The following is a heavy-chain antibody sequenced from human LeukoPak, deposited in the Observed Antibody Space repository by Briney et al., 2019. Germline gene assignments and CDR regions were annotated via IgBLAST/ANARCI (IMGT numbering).Heavy chain of an antibody. Sequence: GRSLRLSCAASGFTFSSYEMNWVRQAPGKGLEWVSYISSSGSTIYYADSVKGRFTISRDNAKNSLYLQMNSLRAEDTAVYYCARDIGYDSSGGTDDAFDIWGQGTMVTVSS. CDR2: ISSSGSTI. J-gene: IGHJ3*02. CDR3: ARDIGYDSSGGTDDAFDI. CDR1: GFTFSSYE. V-gene: IGHV3-48*03. D-gene: IGHD3-22*01.